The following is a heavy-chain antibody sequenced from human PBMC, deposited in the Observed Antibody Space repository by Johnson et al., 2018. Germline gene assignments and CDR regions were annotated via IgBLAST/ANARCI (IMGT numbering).Heavy chain of an antibody. Sequence: QVKLQESGPGLVKPSETLSLICTVSGNSFSHYFWTWIRQPPGKGLELIGHSYNSGSTHYYPSLKSRVTISLDAAKNQFPLKLSSVTAADAAIYYCAGTVTGRTVTTAFDIWGQGALVNVSS. CDR2: SYNSGST. V-gene: IGHV4-59*01. CDR3: AGTVTGRTVTTAFDI. D-gene: IGHD4-17*01. J-gene: IGHJ3*02. CDR1: GNSFSHYF.